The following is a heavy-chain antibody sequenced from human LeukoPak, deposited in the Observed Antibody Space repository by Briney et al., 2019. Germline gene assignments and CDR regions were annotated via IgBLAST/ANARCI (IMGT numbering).Heavy chain of an antibody. CDR3: ARAKYAFDI. Sequence: GGSLRLSCAVSGFTVSNNYMTWVRQAPGKGLEWVSAISGSGGSTYYADSVKGRFTISRDNSKNTLYLQMTSLRAEDTAVYYCARAKYAFDIWGQGTMVTVSS. CDR2: ISGSGGST. J-gene: IGHJ3*02. CDR1: GFTVSNNY. V-gene: IGHV3-23*01.